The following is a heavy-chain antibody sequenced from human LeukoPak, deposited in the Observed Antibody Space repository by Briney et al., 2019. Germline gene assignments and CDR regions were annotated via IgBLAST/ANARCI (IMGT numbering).Heavy chain of an antibody. D-gene: IGHD6-13*01. Sequence: PGRSLRLSCAASGFTFSGYGMHWVRQAPGKGLERVAVISYDGSNKYYADSVKGRFTISRDNSKNTLYLQMNSLRAEDTAVYYCAKGAAAGIDYWGQGTLVTVSS. V-gene: IGHV3-30*18. J-gene: IGHJ4*02. CDR1: GFTFSGYG. CDR3: AKGAAAGIDY. CDR2: ISYDGSNK.